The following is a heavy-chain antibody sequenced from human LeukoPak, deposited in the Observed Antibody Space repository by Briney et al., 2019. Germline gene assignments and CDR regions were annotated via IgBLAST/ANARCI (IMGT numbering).Heavy chain of an antibody. J-gene: IGHJ4*02. V-gene: IGHV1-18*01. D-gene: IGHD2-2*01. Sequence: ASVRVSCKASGYTFTSYGISWVRQAPGQGLEWMGWISAYNGNTNYAQKLQGRVTMTTDISTSTAYMELRSLRSDDTAVYYCARGRYRLLPFDYWGQGTLVTVSS. CDR2: ISAYNGNT. CDR1: GYTFTSYG. CDR3: ARGRYRLLPFDY.